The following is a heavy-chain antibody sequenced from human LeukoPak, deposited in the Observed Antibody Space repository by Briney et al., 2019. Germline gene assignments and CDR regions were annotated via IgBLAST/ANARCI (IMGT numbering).Heavy chain of an antibody. V-gene: IGHV3-23*01. J-gene: IGHJ4*02. D-gene: IGHD4-23*01. CDR3: AKDARSFGGTYFDY. CDR2: MSGSDTGS. CDR1: GFTLSSYS. Sequence: GGSLRLSFVASGFTLSSYSMSWVRQAPGKGLEWVSAMSGSDTGSWYADSVKGRFTISRDTSKTTLYLQMNSLRAEDTAIYYCAKDARSFGGTYFDYWGQGIRVTVSS.